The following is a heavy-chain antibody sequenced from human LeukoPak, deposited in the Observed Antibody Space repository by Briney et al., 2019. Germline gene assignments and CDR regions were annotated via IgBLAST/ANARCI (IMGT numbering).Heavy chain of an antibody. CDR3: ARVRGGN. V-gene: IGHV3-30-3*01. CDR1: GFTFSSYA. D-gene: IGHD3-16*01. J-gene: IGHJ4*02. Sequence: GGSLRLSCAASGFTFSSYAMHWVRQAPGKGLEWVAVISYDGSNKYYADSVKGRFTISRDNAKNILYLQMNSLRAEDTAVYYCARVRGGNWGQGTLVTVSS. CDR2: ISYDGSNK.